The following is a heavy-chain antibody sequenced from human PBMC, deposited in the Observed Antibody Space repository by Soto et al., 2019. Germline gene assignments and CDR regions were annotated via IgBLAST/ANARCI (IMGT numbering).Heavy chain of an antibody. D-gene: IGHD6-19*01. CDR1: GGSISSGGYY. V-gene: IGHV4-31*03. CDR3: ARDHRSVAGRYYYYMDV. CDR2: IYYSGST. J-gene: IGHJ6*03. Sequence: SETLSLTCTVSGGSISSGGYYWSWIRQHPGKGLEWIGYIYYSGSTYYNPSLKSRVTISVDTSKNQFSLKLSSVTAADTAVYYCARDHRSVAGRYYYYMDVWGKGTTVTVSS.